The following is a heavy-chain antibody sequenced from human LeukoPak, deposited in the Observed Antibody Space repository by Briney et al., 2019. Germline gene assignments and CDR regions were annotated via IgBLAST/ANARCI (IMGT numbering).Heavy chain of an antibody. Sequence: ASVKVSCKGSGYIFTGHYMHWVRQAPGQGLEWMGWINPDSGGTNYAQKFQGRVTVTRDTSISTVYMELSRLRFDDTAVYYCARGDSVCGSGTYYKPRYYYGMDVWGPGTTVTVSS. CDR3: ARGDSVCGSGTYYKPRYYYGMDV. CDR2: INPDSGGT. D-gene: IGHD3-10*01. V-gene: IGHV1-2*02. J-gene: IGHJ6*02. CDR1: GYIFTGHY.